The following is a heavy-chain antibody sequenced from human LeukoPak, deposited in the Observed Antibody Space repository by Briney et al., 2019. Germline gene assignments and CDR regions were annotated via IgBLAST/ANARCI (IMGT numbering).Heavy chain of an antibody. CDR3: ARDYGDLPARVPYFDY. D-gene: IGHD4-17*01. Sequence: GGSLRLSCAASGFTFSSYSMNWVRQAPGKGLEWVSYISISSSMIYYADSVKGRFTISRDNAKNSLYLQMKSLRDEDTAIYYCARDYGDLPARVPYFDYWGQGTLVTVSS. CDR1: GFTFSSYS. V-gene: IGHV3-48*02. J-gene: IGHJ4*02. CDR2: ISISSSMI.